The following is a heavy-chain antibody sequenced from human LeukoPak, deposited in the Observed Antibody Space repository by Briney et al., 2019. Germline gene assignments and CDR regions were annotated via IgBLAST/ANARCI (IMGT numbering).Heavy chain of an antibody. Sequence: GGSLRLSCAASGFTFGDTWMNWVRQVPGQGLEWVANIKQDGSEKFYVASVKGRFTISRDNGKSSLYLQMNSLRAEDTALYYCATSYDMGWLIGYWGQGTLVTVSS. V-gene: IGHV3-7*03. CDR1: GFTFGDTW. CDR3: ATSYDMGWLIGY. CDR2: IKQDGSEK. D-gene: IGHD3/OR15-3a*01. J-gene: IGHJ4*02.